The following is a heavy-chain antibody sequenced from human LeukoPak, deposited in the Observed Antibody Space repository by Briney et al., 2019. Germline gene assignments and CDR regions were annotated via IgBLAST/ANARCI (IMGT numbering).Heavy chain of an antibody. CDR2: ISVDGYST. J-gene: IGHJ4*02. CDR3: ARVRSYGSYYFDY. V-gene: IGHV3-23*01. CDR1: GFTFSTYA. Sequence: GGSLRLSCAASGFTFSTYAISWVRRVPGKGLEWVSSISVDGYSTYYADSVKGRFTISRDNSKNTLYLQMNSLRAEDTAVYYCARVRSYGSYYFDYWGQGTLVTVSS. D-gene: IGHD5-18*01.